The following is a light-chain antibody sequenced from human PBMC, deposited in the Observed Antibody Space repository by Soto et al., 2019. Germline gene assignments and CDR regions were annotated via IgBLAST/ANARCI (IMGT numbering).Light chain of an antibody. CDR2: DVS. Sequence: DIQMTQSPSTLSASVGERVTITCRASQSVSNWLAWYQQKPGKAPNLLIYDVSSLESGVPSRFSGSGSGTDFMLTISSLHPDDFATYYCQQYDSYSWTLGQGTKVDIK. CDR3: QQYDSYSWT. CDR1: QSVSNW. V-gene: IGKV1-5*01. J-gene: IGKJ1*01.